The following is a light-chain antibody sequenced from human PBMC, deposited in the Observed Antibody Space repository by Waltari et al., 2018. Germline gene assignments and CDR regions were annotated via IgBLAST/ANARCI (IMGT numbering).Light chain of an antibody. CDR3: QQRSNLWT. CDR1: QSISSH. V-gene: IGKV3-11*01. CDR2: DES. J-gene: IGKJ1*01. Sequence: ETVLTQSPATLSLSPGERATLSCTANQSISSHLAWYQQKPGQPPRPLIYDESKRATGIPARFSCSGSGTDFTLTISSLEPEDFAVYYCQQRSNLWTFGQGTKVEIK.